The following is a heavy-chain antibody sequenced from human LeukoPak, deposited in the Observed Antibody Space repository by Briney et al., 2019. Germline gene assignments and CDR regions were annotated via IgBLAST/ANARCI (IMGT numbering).Heavy chain of an antibody. V-gene: IGHV1-2*02. CDR2: INPNSGGT. CDR1: GYTFTGYY. D-gene: IGHD2-2*01. Sequence: ASVKVSCKASGYTFTGYYMHWVGQGPGQGLEWMGWINPNSGGTNYAQKFQGRVTMTRDTSISTAYMELSRLTSDDTAVYYCARVGHPTDIVAVPAARSDLGTFDYWGQGTLVTVSS. CDR3: ARVGHPTDIVAVPAARSDLGTFDY. J-gene: IGHJ4*02.